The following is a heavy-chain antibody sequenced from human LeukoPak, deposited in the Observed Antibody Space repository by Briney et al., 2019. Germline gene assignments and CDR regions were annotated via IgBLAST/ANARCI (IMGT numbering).Heavy chain of an antibody. CDR3: ASNPYVTFYSMDV. V-gene: IGHV1-2*02. CDR1: GYTFTGYY. D-gene: IGHD3-10*02. J-gene: IGHJ6*02. Sequence: ASVKVSCKASGYTFTGYYIHWVRQASGQGLEWMGWINSISGGTHYAQKFQGRVTMTSDTSISTAYMELSSLRSDDTAVYYCASNPYVTFYSMDVWGRGTTVTVSS. CDR2: INSISGGT.